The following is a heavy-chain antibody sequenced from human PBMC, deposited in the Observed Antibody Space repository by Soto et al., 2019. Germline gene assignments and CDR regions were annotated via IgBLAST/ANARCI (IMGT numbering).Heavy chain of an antibody. V-gene: IGHV1-58*01. D-gene: IGHD3-22*01. CDR1: GVSYTSSA. J-gene: IGHJ4*02. Sequence: TSVKVSCKASGVSYTSSAVQWVRQARGQRLEWIGWIVVGSGNTNYAQKFQERVTITRDMSTSTAYMELSSLRSEDTAVYYCAAEGALTTGLDYWGQGTLVTVSS. CDR3: AAEGALTTGLDY. CDR2: IVVGSGNT.